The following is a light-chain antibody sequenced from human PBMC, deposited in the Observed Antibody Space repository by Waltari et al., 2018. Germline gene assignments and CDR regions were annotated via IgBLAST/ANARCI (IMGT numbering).Light chain of an antibody. CDR2: AAS. V-gene: IGKV1-39*01. J-gene: IGKJ4*01. CDR1: QTIHRY. Sequence: DIQVTQSPSSLSASAGDRITIACRASQTIHRYLNWYQQKSGKPPKLLIYAASTLQSGVPSRFSGSGSGAEFTLTISNLQPEDFATYYCQQTFTNPLTFGGGTKVEIK. CDR3: QQTFTNPLT.